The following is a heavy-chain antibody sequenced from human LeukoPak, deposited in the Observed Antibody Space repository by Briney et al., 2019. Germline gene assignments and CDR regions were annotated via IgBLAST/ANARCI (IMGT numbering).Heavy chain of an antibody. V-gene: IGHV3-9*01. D-gene: IGHD3-22*01. Sequence: GGSLRLSCAASGFTFDVYAMHWVRQAPGKGLEWVSGISWNSGSIGYADSVKGRFTISRDNAKNSLYLQMNSLRAEDTALYYCAKDYYDSSGYPLDYWGQGTLVTVSS. CDR1: GFTFDVYA. J-gene: IGHJ4*02. CDR2: ISWNSGSI. CDR3: AKDYYDSSGYPLDY.